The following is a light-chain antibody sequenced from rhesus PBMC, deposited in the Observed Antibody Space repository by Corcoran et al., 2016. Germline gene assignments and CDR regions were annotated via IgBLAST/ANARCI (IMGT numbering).Light chain of an antibody. CDR1: QGISSY. V-gene: IGKV1-25*01. J-gene: IGKJ4*01. CDR2: AAS. CDR3: QQHNSYPLT. Sequence: DIQMTQSPSSLSASVGDRVTITWRASQGISSYFAWYQQKPGKAPKLLIYAASTLQSGVPSRFSGSGSGSNFTLTISSLQPEDVAAYYCQQHNSYPLTFGGGTKVELK.